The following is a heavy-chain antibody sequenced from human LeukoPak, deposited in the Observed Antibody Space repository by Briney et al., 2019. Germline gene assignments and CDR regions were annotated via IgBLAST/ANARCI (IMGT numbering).Heavy chain of an antibody. CDR1: GGSFSGYY. J-gene: IGHJ6*03. Sequence: SETLSLTCAVYGGSFSGYYWSWIRQPPGKGLEWLGEINHSGSTNYNPSLKSRVTISVDTSKNQFSLKLSSVTAADTAVYYCARGLVIKYYYYYYMDVWGKGTTVTVSS. CDR2: INHSGST. V-gene: IGHV4-34*01. CDR3: ARGLVIKYYYYYYMDV. D-gene: IGHD3-9*01.